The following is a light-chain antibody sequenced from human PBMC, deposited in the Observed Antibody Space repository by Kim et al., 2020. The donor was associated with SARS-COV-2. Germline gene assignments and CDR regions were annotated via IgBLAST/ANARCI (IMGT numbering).Light chain of an antibody. J-gene: IGLJ1*01. CDR3: QAWDSSTHNYV. V-gene: IGLV3-1*01. CDR1: KLGDKS. Sequence: SPEQNVSSSCTDYKLGDKSVSWYHNKSGHSTVVVIYQDNQRPSGIPERVSGSNSGNPANLTISGTQAMDEADYYCQAWDSSTHNYVFGAGDKVTVL. CDR2: QDN.